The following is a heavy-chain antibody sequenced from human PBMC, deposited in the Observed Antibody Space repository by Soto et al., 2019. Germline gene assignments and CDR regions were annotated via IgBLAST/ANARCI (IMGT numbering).Heavy chain of an antibody. V-gene: IGHV3-53*02. CDR3: ARDRRLLRFLEWSPYGMDV. CDR1: GFTVSSNY. J-gene: IGHJ6*02. CDR2: IYSGGST. D-gene: IGHD3-3*01. Sequence: EVQLVETGGGLIQPGGSLRPSCAASGFTVSSNYMSWVRQAPGKGLEWVSVIYSGGSTYYADSVKGRFTISRDNSKNTLYLQMNSLRAEDTAVYYCARDRRLLRFLEWSPYGMDVWGQGTTVTVSS.